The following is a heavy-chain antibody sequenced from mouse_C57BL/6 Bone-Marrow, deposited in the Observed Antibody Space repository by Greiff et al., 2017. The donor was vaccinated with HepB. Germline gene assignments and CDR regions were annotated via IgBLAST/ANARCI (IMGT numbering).Heavy chain of an antibody. V-gene: IGHV1-18*01. CDR2: INPNNGGT. Sequence: EVQLQQSGPELVKPGASVKIPCKASGYTFTDYNMDWVKQSHGKSLEWIGDINPNNGGTIYNQKFKGKATLTVDKSSSTAYMELRSLTSEDTAVYYCARGTVVATSRDFDYWVQGTTLTVSS. CDR1: GYTFTDYN. D-gene: IGHD1-1*01. J-gene: IGHJ2*01. CDR3: ARGTVVATSRDFDY.